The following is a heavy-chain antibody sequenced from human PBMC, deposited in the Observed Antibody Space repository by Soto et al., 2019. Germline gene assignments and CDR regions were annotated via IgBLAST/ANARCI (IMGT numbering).Heavy chain of an antibody. D-gene: IGHD4-17*01. CDR1: GFTFSSYG. CDR2: ISYDGSNK. Sequence: QVQLVESGGGVVQPGRSLRLSCAASGFTFSSYGMHWVRQAPGKGLEWVAVISYDGSNKYYADSVKGRFTISRDNSKNTRYLQMNSLRAEDTAVYYCAKGLDYGDHAGEDYWGQGTLVTVSS. J-gene: IGHJ4*02. CDR3: AKGLDYGDHAGEDY. V-gene: IGHV3-30*18.